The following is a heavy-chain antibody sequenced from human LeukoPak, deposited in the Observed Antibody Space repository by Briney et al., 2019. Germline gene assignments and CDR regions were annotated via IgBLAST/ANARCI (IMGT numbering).Heavy chain of an antibody. Sequence: GGSLRLSCAAAGFTFSNAWMSWVRQAPGKGLEWVANIKPDGSEKYYVDSVKGRFTISRDNAKKSLYLEMNSLRAEDTAVYYCARTLWLGEEEGFDCLGQGTLVTVSP. J-gene: IGHJ4*02. D-gene: IGHD3-10*01. V-gene: IGHV3-7*01. CDR1: GFTFSNAW. CDR3: ARTLWLGEEEGFDC. CDR2: IKPDGSEK.